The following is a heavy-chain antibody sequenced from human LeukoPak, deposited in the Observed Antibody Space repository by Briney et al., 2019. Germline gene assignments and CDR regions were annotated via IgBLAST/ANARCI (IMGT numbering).Heavy chain of an antibody. Sequence: GGSLRLSCAASGITFTRYVMSWVRQAPGKGLEWVSGISSSGGRTYYADSVKGWFTISRDNSKNTLYLQMNSLRAEDTAVYYCAATYGSGSRGDAFDIWGQGTMVTASS. V-gene: IGHV3-23*01. CDR2: ISSSGGRT. CDR3: AATYGSGSRGDAFDI. CDR1: GITFTRYV. D-gene: IGHD3-10*01. J-gene: IGHJ3*02.